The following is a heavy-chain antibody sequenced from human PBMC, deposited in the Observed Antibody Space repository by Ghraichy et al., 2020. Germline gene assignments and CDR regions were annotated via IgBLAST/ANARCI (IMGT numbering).Heavy chain of an antibody. CDR2: TRNKANSYTT. CDR1: GFTFSDHY. D-gene: IGHD3-10*01. J-gene: IGHJ6*02. Sequence: GGSLRLSCAASGFTFSDHYMDWVRQAPGKGLEWVGRTRNKANSYTTEYAASVKGRFTISRDDSKNSLYLQMNSLKTEDTAVYYCARGNVLLWFGAPNYYGMDVWGQGTTVTVSS. V-gene: IGHV3-72*01. CDR3: ARGNVLLWFGAPNYYGMDV.